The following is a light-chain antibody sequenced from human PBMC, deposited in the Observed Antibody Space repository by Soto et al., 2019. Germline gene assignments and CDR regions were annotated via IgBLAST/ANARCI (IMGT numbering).Light chain of an antibody. CDR1: LGIRND. CDR2: AAS. V-gene: IGKV1-17*01. CDR3: QQYDSFSVT. Sequence: DIQMTQSPSSLSASVGDRVTITCRASLGIRNDLGWYQHKPGKAPKRLIYAASSLQSGVPSRFSGSGSGTEFTLTISSLQPEDFATYYCQQYDSFSVTFGQGTKVDIK. J-gene: IGKJ1*01.